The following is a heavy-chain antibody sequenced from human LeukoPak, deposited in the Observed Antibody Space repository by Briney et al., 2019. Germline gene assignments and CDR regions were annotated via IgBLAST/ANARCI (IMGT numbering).Heavy chain of an antibody. Sequence: GGSLRLSCAASGFTFSSYGMPWVRQAPGKGLEWVAVISGDGSNKYYVDSVKGRFTISRDNSKNTLYLQMNSLRAEDTAVYFCAKGHSSVWNTFLDYWGQGTLVTGSS. CDR3: AKGHSSVWNTFLDY. V-gene: IGHV3-30*18. CDR2: ISGDGSNK. CDR1: GFTFSSYG. J-gene: IGHJ4*02. D-gene: IGHD6-19*01.